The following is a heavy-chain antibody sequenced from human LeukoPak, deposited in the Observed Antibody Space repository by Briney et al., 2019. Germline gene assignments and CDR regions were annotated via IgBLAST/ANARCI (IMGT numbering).Heavy chain of an antibody. CDR2: ISGSGGST. CDR1: GFTFSSYA. V-gene: IGHV3-23*01. D-gene: IGHD6-13*01. J-gene: IGHJ3*01. Sequence: GGSLRLSCAASGFTFSSYAMSWVRQAPGKGLEWVSAISGSGGSTYYADSVKGRFTISKDNSKNTLYLQMNSLRAEDTAVYYCVRGSAAAKNAFDVWGQGTMVSVSS. CDR3: VRGSAAAKNAFDV.